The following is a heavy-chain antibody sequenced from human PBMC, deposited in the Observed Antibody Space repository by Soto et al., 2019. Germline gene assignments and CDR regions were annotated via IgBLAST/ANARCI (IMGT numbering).Heavy chain of an antibody. J-gene: IGHJ5*02. D-gene: IGHD3-3*01. CDR3: ARDTTYYDFWSGYTNWFDP. CDR1: GYTFTSYG. Sequence: ASVKVSCQASGYTFTSYGISWVRQAPGQGLEWMGWISAYNGNTNYAQKLQGRVTMTTDTSTSTAYMELRSLRSDDTAVYYCARDTTYYDFWSGYTNWFDPWGQGTLVTVSS. V-gene: IGHV1-18*01. CDR2: ISAYNGNT.